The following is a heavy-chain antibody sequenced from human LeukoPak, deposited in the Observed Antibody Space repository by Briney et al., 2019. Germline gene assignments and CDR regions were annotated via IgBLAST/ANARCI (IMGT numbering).Heavy chain of an antibody. Sequence: ASVKVSCKASGYTFTSYGISWVRQAPGQGLEWMGWISAYNGNTNYAQKLQGRATMTTDTSTSTAYMELRSLRSDDTAVYYCARSYIVRGAWNAFDIWGQGTMVTVSS. D-gene: IGHD3-10*01. CDR2: ISAYNGNT. V-gene: IGHV1-18*01. CDR3: ARSYIVRGAWNAFDI. CDR1: GYTFTSYG. J-gene: IGHJ3*02.